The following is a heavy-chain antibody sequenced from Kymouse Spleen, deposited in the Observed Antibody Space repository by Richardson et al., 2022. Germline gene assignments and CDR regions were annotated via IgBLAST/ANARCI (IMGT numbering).Heavy chain of an antibody. Sequence: QVQLVESGGGVVQPGRSLRLSCAASGFTFSSYGMHWVRQAPGKGLEWVAVISYDGSNKYYADSVKGRFTISRDNSKNTLYLQMNSLRAEDTAVYYCAKDGCSSTSCQRLLGPGNPGHRLL. CDR1: GFTFSSYG. CDR3: AKDGCSSTSCQRL. J-gene: IGHJ4*02. D-gene: IGHD2-2*02. CDR2: ISYDGSNK. V-gene: IGHV3-30*18.